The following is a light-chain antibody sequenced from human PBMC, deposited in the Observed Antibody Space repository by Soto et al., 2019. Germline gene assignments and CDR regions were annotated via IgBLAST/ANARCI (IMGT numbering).Light chain of an antibody. V-gene: IGKV3-15*01. CDR3: QQYNNCRPFT. Sequence: EIVMTQSPATVSVSPGESATLSCRASQSVSSNLAWYQQKPGQAPRLLIYATSTRATGIPARFSGSGSGTDVTLTISYLQSEDFSVYYCQQYNNCRPFTFGPGTKVDNK. CDR2: ATS. J-gene: IGKJ3*01. CDR1: QSVSSN.